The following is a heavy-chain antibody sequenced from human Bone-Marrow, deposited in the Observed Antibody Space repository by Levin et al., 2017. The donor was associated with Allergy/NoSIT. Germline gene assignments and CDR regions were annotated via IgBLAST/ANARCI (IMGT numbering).Heavy chain of an antibody. CDR3: AKNSLVVVAATLAQRALGPWFDP. J-gene: IGHJ5*02. Sequence: PGESLKISCAASGFTFSSYAMSWVRQAPGKGLEWVSAISGSGGSTYYADSVKGRFTISRDNSKNTLYLQMNSLRAEDTAVYYCAKNSLVVVAATLAQRALGPWFDPWGQGTLVTVSS. V-gene: IGHV3-23*01. D-gene: IGHD2-15*01. CDR1: GFTFSSYA. CDR2: ISGSGGST.